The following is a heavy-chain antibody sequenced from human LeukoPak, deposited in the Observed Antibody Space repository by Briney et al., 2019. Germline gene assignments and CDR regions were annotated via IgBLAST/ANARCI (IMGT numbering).Heavy chain of an antibody. J-gene: IGHJ4*02. D-gene: IGHD4-11*01. Sequence: PSETLSLTCTVSGDSISSNSYYWGWIRQPPGKGLEWIGTTYYNGSTLYNPSLKSRVTISVDTSKNQFSLKLSSVTAADTAVYYCARSLYYSNIDYWGQGTLVTVSS. CDR3: ARSLYYSNIDY. CDR1: GDSISSNSYY. V-gene: IGHV4-39*01. CDR2: TYYNGST.